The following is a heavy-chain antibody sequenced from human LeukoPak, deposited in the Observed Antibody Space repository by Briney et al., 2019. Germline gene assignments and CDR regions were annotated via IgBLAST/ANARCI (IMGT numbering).Heavy chain of an antibody. CDR1: GFTFSSYW. Sequence: GGFLRLSCAASGFTFSSYWMSWVRQAPGKGLEWVANIKQDGSEKYYVDSVKGRFTISRDNAKNSLYLQMNSLRAEDTAVYYCARDRELYSSSWYPLNYYYYYMDVWGKGTTVTVSS. J-gene: IGHJ6*03. D-gene: IGHD6-13*01. V-gene: IGHV3-7*01. CDR3: ARDRELYSSSWYPLNYYYYYMDV. CDR2: IKQDGSEK.